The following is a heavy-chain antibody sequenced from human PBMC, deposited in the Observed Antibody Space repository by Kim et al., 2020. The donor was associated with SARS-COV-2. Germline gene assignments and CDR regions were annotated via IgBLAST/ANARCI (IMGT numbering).Heavy chain of an antibody. CDR2: ISSSGSTI. CDR1: GFTFSSYE. CDR3: ARDDYVWGSYRYGSYNWFDP. J-gene: IGHJ5*02. Sequence: GGSLRLSCAASGFTFSSYEMNWVRQAPGKGLEWVSYISSSGSTIYYADSVKGRFTISRDNAKNSLYLQMNSLRAEDTAVYYCARDDYVWGSYRYGSYNWFDPWGQGTLVPVSS. V-gene: IGHV3-48*03. D-gene: IGHD3-16*02.